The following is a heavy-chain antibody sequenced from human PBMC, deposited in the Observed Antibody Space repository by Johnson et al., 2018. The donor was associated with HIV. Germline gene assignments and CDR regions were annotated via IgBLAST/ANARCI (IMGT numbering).Heavy chain of an antibody. J-gene: IGHJ3*02. CDR2: ISYDGANK. V-gene: IGHV3-30*18. D-gene: IGHD2-8*02. CDR3: AKDLDRELLALWAFHT. CDR1: GFTFSDYG. Sequence: QVQLVESGGGVVQPGRSLRLSCAASGFTFSDYGMHWVRQAPGKGLEWVTHISYDGANKYYSGSVRGRFTISRHTSRNTLNLQMDSLREDDTAVYYCAKDLDRELLALWAFHTWGQGTVVTVSS.